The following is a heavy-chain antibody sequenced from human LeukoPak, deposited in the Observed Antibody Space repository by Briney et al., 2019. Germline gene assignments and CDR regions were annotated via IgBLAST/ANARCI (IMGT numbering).Heavy chain of an antibody. J-gene: IGHJ5*02. D-gene: IGHD4-23*01. CDR3: ARDLGHGGNSAWFDP. V-gene: IGHV1-69*13. Sequence: SVKVSCKASGGTFSSYAISWVRQAPGQGLEWMGGIIPIFGTANYAQKFQGRVTITADESTSTAYMELSSLRSEDTAVYYCARDLGHGGNSAWFDPWGQGTLVTVSS. CDR2: IIPIFGTA. CDR1: GGTFSSYA.